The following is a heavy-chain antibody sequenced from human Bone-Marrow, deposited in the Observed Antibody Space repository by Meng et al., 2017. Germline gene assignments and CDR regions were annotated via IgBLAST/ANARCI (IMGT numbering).Heavy chain of an antibody. D-gene: IGHD3-16*02. CDR1: GGSISSSSYY. V-gene: IGHV4-39*07. CDR3: ARVMWELSPDAFDI. J-gene: IGHJ3*02. Sequence: SETLSLTGTVSGGSISSSSYYWGWIRQPPGKGLEWIGSIYYSGSTYYNPSLKSRVTISVDTSKNQFSLKLSSVTAADTAVYYCARVMWELSPDAFDIWGQGTMVTVSS. CDR2: IYYSGST.